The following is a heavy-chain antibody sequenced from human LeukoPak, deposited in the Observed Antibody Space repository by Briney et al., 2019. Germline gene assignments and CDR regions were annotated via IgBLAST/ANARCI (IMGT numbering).Heavy chain of an antibody. CDR2: ISSSCTTI. J-gene: IGHJ4*02. D-gene: IGHD3-22*01. Sequence: GRSLRLSCAASGFTFSSYGMHWVRQAPGKGLEWVSYISSSCTTIYYADSVKGRFTISRDNAKNSLYLQMNSLRAEDTAVYYCARAYDSSSYFGYWGQGTLVTVSS. CDR3: ARAYDSSSYFGY. V-gene: IGHV3-48*04. CDR1: GFTFSSYG.